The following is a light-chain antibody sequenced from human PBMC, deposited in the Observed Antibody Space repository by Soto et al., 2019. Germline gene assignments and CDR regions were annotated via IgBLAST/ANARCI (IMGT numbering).Light chain of an antibody. CDR2: GAS. CDR3: QQYGRSGT. V-gene: IGKV3-15*01. J-gene: IGKJ1*01. Sequence: ETVMTQSPATLSVSPGERATLSCRASQSVSSNLAWYQQKPGQAPRLLIYGASTRATGIPARFIGSGSGTEFTLTISSLQSEDFAVYYCQQYGRSGTFGQGTKVDIK. CDR1: QSVSSN.